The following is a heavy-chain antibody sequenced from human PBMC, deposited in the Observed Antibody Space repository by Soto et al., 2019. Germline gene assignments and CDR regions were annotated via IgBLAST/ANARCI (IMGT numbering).Heavy chain of an antibody. CDR3: AAEYNYYYGMDG. Sequence: LLEVSCKGSGFTFTSSSLQWVRQARGQRLEWIGWIVVGSGNTNYAQKFQERVTITRDMSTSTAYMELSSLRSEDTAVYYCAAEYNYYYGMDGWGQGTTVTVSS. CDR1: GFTFTSSS. J-gene: IGHJ6*02. CDR2: IVVGSGNT. V-gene: IGHV1-58*01. D-gene: IGHD1-20*01.